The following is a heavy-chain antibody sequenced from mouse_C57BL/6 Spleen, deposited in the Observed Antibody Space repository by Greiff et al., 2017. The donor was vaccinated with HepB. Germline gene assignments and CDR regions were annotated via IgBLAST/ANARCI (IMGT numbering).Heavy chain of an antibody. CDR1: GYTFTSYW. D-gene: IGHD4-1*01. V-gene: IGHV1-50*01. CDR3: ARQAGTDFDY. Sequence: QVQLQQPGAELVKPGASVKLSCKASGYTFTSYWMQWVKQRPGQGLEWIGEIDPSDSYTNYNQKFKGKATLTVDTSSSTAYMQLSSLTSEDSSVYYCARQAGTDFDYWGQGTTLTVSS. CDR2: IDPSDSYT. J-gene: IGHJ2*01.